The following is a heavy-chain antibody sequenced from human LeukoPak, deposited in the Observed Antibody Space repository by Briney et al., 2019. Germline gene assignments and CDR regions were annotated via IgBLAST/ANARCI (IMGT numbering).Heavy chain of an antibody. V-gene: IGHV3-7*01. J-gene: IGHJ4*02. CDR2: IKQDGSEK. D-gene: IGHD5-24*01. Sequence: GGSLRLSCAASGFTFSSYWMSWVRQAPGKGVEWVANIKQDGSEKYYVDSVKGRFTISRDNAKNSLYLQMNSLRAEDTAVYYCARSVYRDGYNLATYYFDYWGQGTLVTVSS. CDR1: GFTFSSYW. CDR3: ARSVYRDGYNLATYYFDY.